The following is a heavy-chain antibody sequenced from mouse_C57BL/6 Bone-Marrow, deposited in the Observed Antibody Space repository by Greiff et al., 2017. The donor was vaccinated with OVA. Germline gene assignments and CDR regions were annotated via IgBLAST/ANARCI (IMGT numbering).Heavy chain of an antibody. CDR1: GYTFTSYW. CDR2: IDPSDSET. J-gene: IGHJ3*01. Sequence: QVQLKQPGAELVRPGSSVKLSCKASGYTFTSYWMHWVKQRPIQGLEWIGNIDPSDSETHYNQKFKDKATLTVDKSSSTAYMQLSSLTSEDSAVYYCARYDGYDWFAYWGQGTLVTVSA. V-gene: IGHV1-52*01. CDR3: ARYDGYDWFAY. D-gene: IGHD2-3*01.